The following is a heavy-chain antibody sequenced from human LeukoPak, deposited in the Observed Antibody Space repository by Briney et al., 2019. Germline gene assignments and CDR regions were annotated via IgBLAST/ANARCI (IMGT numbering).Heavy chain of an antibody. CDR3: AREDSSGYFAFDY. CDR2: ISTTGGNT. J-gene: IGHJ4*02. Sequence: GGSLRLSCSASGFTFSSYAMHWVRQVPGKGLEYVSHISTTGGNTYHADSVKGRFTISRDNSKNTLYLQMNSLRAEDTAVYYCAREDSSGYFAFDYWGQGTLVTVSS. CDR1: GFTFSSYA. V-gene: IGHV3-64*04. D-gene: IGHD3-22*01.